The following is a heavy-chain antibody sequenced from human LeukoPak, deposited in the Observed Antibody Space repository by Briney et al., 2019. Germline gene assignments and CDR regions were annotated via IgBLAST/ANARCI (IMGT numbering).Heavy chain of an antibody. CDR2: ITHDEANK. J-gene: IGHJ5*02. CDR3: ARDQAQPAVYFVRMGFGP. Sequence: PGGSLRLSCAASGFTFRNYGMHWVRQAPGKGLEWVAVITHDEANKYYRESVKGRFTISRDNSKNTLYLQMNSLRAEDTAVYYCARDQAQPAVYFVRMGFGPWGQGTLVTVSS. CDR1: GFTFRNYG. D-gene: IGHD3-9*01. V-gene: IGHV3-30*03.